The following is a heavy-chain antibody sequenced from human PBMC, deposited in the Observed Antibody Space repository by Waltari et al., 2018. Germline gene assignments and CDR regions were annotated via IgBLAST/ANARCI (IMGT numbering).Heavy chain of an antibody. CDR1: GFSFDDYA. CDR3: ATEPYSSSYYFDY. CDR2: ISWNSGNI. Sequence: EVQLVESGGGLVQPGRSLRLSCAVSGFSFDDYAMHWVRQGPGKGLEWVSGISWNSGNIDYADSVKGRFTISRDNAKNSLYLQMNSLRAEDTAVYYCATEPYSSSYYFDYWGQGTLVTVSS. D-gene: IGHD6-6*01. J-gene: IGHJ4*02. V-gene: IGHV3-9*01.